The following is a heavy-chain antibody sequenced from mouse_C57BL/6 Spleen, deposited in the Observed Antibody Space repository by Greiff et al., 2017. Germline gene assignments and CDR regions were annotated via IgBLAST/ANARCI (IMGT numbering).Heavy chain of an antibody. J-gene: IGHJ3*01. D-gene: IGHD1-1*01. CDR1: GFTFSDYG. V-gene: IGHV5-17*01. CDR2: ISSGSSTI. Sequence: DVKLVESGGGLVKPGGSLKLSCAASGFTFSDYGMHWVRQAPEKGLEWVAYISSGSSTIYYADTVKGRFTISRDNAKNTLFLQMTSLRSEDTARYYCARPYYYGSSYGAYWGQGTLVTVSA. CDR3: ARPYYYGSSYGAY.